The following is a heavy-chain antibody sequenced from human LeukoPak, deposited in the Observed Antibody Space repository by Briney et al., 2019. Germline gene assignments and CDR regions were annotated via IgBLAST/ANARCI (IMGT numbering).Heavy chain of an antibody. CDR1: GGSFSSYY. D-gene: IGHD6-13*01. CDR3: ARQGGAGIAAAFDY. CDR2: ITHSGSV. J-gene: IGHJ4*02. V-gene: IGHV4-34*01. Sequence: MSSETLSLTCAVYGGSFSSYYWTWIRQSPDKGLEWIGEITHSGSVSYDPSLKSRVTISVDASKNQFSLRLSSVTAADTAVYYCARQGGAGIAAAFDYWGQGTLVTVSS.